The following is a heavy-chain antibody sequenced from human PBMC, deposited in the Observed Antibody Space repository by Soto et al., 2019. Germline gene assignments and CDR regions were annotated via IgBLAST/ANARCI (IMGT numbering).Heavy chain of an antibody. J-gene: IGHJ5*02. V-gene: IGHV3-23*04. CDR2: ISGSGSST. D-gene: IGHD1-26*01. Sequence: EVQLVESGGDFVQPGGSLRLSCAASGFTFSTYAMSWVRQAPGKGLEWVSTISGSGSSTFYADALKGRFAISRDNSKNRLLLTMNSLRMEDTVMYYFAKELPLGSTVDLGTWGQGNLVTVS. CDR1: GFTFSTYA. CDR3: AKELPLGSTVDLGT.